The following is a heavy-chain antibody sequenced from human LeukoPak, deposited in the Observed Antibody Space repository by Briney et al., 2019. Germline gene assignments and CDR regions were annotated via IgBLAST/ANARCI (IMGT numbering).Heavy chain of an antibody. CDR2: ISGSGGST. V-gene: IGHV3-23*01. CDR1: GFTFSSYA. Sequence: GGSLRLSCAASGFTFSSYAMSWVRQAPGKGLEWVSAISGSGGSTYYADSVKGRLTIYRDNSKNTLYMQMNSLRAEDTAVYYCAKRKIGYCSGGSCYSGLDYWGQGTLVTVSS. D-gene: IGHD2-15*01. J-gene: IGHJ4*02. CDR3: AKRKIGYCSGGSCYSGLDY.